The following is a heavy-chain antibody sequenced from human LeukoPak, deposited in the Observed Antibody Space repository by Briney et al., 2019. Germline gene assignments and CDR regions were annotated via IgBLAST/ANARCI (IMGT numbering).Heavy chain of an antibody. CDR1: GFTFSSYA. Sequence: GGSLRLSCAASGFTFSSYAMHWVRQAPGKGLEWVGVISYDGSNKYYAHPVKGRFTVTRDNSKTTLYLQMNSLRAEDTAVYYCARDHRYCSGGRCYSPDDAFDIWGQGTMVTVSS. CDR2: ISYDGSNK. V-gene: IGHV3-30*04. J-gene: IGHJ3*02. D-gene: IGHD2-15*01. CDR3: ARDHRYCSGGRCYSPDDAFDI.